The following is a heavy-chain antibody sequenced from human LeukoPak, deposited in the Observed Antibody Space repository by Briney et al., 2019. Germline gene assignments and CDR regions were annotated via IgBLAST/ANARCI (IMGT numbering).Heavy chain of an antibody. J-gene: IGHJ4*02. D-gene: IGHD3-10*01. V-gene: IGHV1-18*01. CDR1: GYSFTKYG. CDR2: ISSNNGHT. CDR3: ARDYRYYYGSGKYFPFDY. Sequence: ASVKVSCKASGYSFTKYGINWVRHVPGQGLEWMGWISSNNGHTNNAQNFQGRVTVTTDTSTNTVYMELRSLTSDDAAVYYCARDYRYYYGSGKYFPFDYWGQGTLVTVSS.